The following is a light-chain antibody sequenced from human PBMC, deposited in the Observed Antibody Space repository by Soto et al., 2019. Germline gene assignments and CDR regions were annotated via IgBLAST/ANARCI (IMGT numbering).Light chain of an antibody. CDR3: GSYTSSSPRV. CDR1: SSDVGGYNY. J-gene: IGLJ2*01. V-gene: IGLV2-14*01. CDR2: DVS. Sequence: QSVLTQPASVSGSPGQSITISCTGTSSDVGGYNYVSWYQQHPGKAPKLMNYDVSNRPSGVSNRFSGSKSGNTASLTIFGLQAEDGADFSCGSYTSSSPRVFGGGTQLTAL.